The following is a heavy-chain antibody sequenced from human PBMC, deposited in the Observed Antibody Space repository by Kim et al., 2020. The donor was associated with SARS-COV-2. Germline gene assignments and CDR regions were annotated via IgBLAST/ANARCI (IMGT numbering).Heavy chain of an antibody. V-gene: IGHV1-3*01. CDR3: AREAVAGSFDH. Sequence: NTRCSQKFKARVPTTRDTSATTAYLELRGLRSEDTAVYYCAREAVAGSFDHWGQGTLVTVSS. D-gene: IGHD6-19*01. J-gene: IGHJ4*02. CDR2: NT.